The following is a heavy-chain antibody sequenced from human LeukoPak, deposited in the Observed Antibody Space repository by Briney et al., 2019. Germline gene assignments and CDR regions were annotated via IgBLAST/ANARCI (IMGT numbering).Heavy chain of an antibody. Sequence: PGGSETLSCAASGLAFSSHWTSWVRHARGKGREWVAYQKRDGSEKYYVVSGQGRCSVSRDNAKNSLYLQMNSLRAEDTAVYYCAMVNGRFGDYYDGMDVWGPGTTLTVSS. V-gene: IGHV3-7*04. CDR1: GLAFSSHW. CDR2: QKRDGSEK. J-gene: IGHJ6*02. CDR3: AMVNGRFGDYYDGMDV. D-gene: IGHD3-10*01.